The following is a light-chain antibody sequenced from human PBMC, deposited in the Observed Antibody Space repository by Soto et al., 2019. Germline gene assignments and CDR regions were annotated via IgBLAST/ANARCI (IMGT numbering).Light chain of an antibody. J-gene: IGKJ3*01. CDR2: WTS. Sequence: DIVMTQSPDSLAVSLGERATINCKSSQSVLYSSNNENYLAWYQQKPGQPPKLLLYWTSIRESGVPDRFSGSGSGTDFTLTISSLQAEDVAVYYCQQYYSIPFTFGPGTTVDIK. CDR1: QSVLYSSNNENY. V-gene: IGKV4-1*01. CDR3: QQYYSIPFT.